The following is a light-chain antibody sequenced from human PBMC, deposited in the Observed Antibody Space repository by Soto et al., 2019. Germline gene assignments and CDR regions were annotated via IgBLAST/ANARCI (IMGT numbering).Light chain of an antibody. CDR2: GAS. CDR1: LNIGDS. J-gene: IGKJ1*01. CDR3: LQTYNLPRT. V-gene: IGKV1-39*01. Sequence: DIQMTQSPSSLSASVGDRVTITCRASLNIGDSLSWFQQTAGKTPTQLIYGASALQSGVPVRFRGITSGTDFTLSIRNMQREDFATYYCLQTYNLPRTFGQGTKVDI.